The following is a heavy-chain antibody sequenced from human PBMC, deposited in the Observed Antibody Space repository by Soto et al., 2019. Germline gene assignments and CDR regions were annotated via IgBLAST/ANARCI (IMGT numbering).Heavy chain of an antibody. CDR3: AKDRLGGNFDY. CDR1: GFTFSSYA. CDR2: ISYDGSNK. V-gene: IGHV3-30-3*01. J-gene: IGHJ4*02. Sequence: PGGSLRLSCAASGFTFSSYAMHWARQAPGKGLEWVAVISYDGSNKYYADSVKGRFTISRDNSKNTLYLQMNSLRVEDTAVYYCAKDRLGGNFDYWGQGTQVTVSS.